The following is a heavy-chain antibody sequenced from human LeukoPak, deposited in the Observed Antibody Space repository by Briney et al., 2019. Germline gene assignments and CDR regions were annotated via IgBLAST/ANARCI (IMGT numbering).Heavy chain of an antibody. CDR1: GGSFSGYY. CDR2: INHSGST. V-gene: IGHV4-34*01. D-gene: IGHD4-23*01. J-gene: IGHJ3*02. CDR3: ARVGPTVEFDAFDI. Sequence: PSETLSLTCAVYGGSFSGYYWSWIRQPPGKGLEWMGEINHSGSTNYNPSLKSRVTISVDTSKNQFSLKLSSVTAADTAVYYCARVGPTVEFDAFDIWGQGTMVTVSS.